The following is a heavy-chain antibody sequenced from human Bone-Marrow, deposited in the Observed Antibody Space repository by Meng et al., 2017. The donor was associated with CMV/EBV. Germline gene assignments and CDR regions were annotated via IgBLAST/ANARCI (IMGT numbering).Heavy chain of an antibody. Sequence: ESLKISCTVSGGSISSSSYYWGWIRQPPGKGLEWIGSIYYSGSTYYNPSLKSRVTISVDTSKNQFSLKLSSVTAADTAVYYCASRGEDIVVVPAGNWGQGTLVTVSS. V-gene: IGHV4-39*07. J-gene: IGHJ4*02. CDR1: GGSISSSSYY. D-gene: IGHD2-2*01. CDR3: ASRGEDIVVVPAGN. CDR2: IYYSGST.